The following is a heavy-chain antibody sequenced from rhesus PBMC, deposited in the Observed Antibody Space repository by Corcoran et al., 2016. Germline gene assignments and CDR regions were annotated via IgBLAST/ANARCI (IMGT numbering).Heavy chain of an antibody. D-gene: IGHD6-31*01. CDR2: INVNRGIT. Sequence: QVQLQESGPGLVKPSRTLSFTCAFSGGSLSSYCWTWFGKFPGKELEWIGEINVNRGITNYKPALRSRVTISKDASKSQFSLKLSSVTAADTAVYYCAAAAHGAYWGQGVLVTVSS. CDR3: AAAAHGAY. V-gene: IGHV4-80*01. J-gene: IGHJ4*01. CDR1: GGSLSSYC.